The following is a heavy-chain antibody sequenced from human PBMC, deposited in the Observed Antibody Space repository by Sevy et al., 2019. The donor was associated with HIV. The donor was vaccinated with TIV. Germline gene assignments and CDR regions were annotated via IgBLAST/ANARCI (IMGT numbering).Heavy chain of an antibody. CDR2: IYYNGHI. CDR3: AGENAWGRGYS. J-gene: IGHJ4*02. Sequence: SETLSLTCTVSGGSITSLYWNWIRQPPGKGLEWIANIYYNGHINYNPSLKSRVTLSLDTSKNQFSLQLNSVAAADTAMYYCAGENAWGRGYSWGQGTLVTVSS. D-gene: IGHD1-26*01. CDR1: GGSITSLY. V-gene: IGHV4-59*11.